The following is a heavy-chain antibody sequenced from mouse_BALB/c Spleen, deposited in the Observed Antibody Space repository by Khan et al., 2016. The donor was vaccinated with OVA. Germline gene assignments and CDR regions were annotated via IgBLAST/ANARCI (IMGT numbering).Heavy chain of an antibody. CDR3: ARAYYGNYREAMDY. J-gene: IGHJ4*01. V-gene: IGHV2-6-7*01. D-gene: IGHD2-10*01. CDR1: GFSLTGYG. Sequence: QVLLKQSGPGLVAPSQRLSITCTVSGFSLTGYGVNWVRQPPGKGLEWLGMIWGDGSTDYNSVLKSRLSISKDNSKSQVFLKMNSLQTDDTARYYCARAYYGNYREAMDYWGQGTSVTVSA. CDR2: IWGDGST.